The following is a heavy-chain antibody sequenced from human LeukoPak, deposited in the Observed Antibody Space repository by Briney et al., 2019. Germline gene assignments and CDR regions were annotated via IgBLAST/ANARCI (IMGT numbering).Heavy chain of an antibody. J-gene: IGHJ6*02. Sequence: GGSLRLSCAVSGFAFSTSSMNWVRQAPGKGLEWVSSISSSSSYIYYADSVKGRFTISRDNAKNSLYLQMNSLRDEDTAVYYCARDYLYGMDVWGQGTTVTVSS. CDR1: GFAFSTSS. CDR3: ARDYLYGMDV. V-gene: IGHV3-21*01. CDR2: ISSSSSYI.